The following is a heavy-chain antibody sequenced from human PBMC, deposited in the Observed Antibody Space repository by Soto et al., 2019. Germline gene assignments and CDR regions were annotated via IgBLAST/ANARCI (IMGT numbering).Heavy chain of an antibody. J-gene: IGHJ4*02. V-gene: IGHV1-69*06. CDR1: GGLFSSYP. CDR2: IIPVFQTA. CDR3: ARGGSGYTWFNEF. D-gene: IGHD3-22*01. Sequence: QEQLVQSGAEVKKPGSSVKVSCKASGGLFSSYPISWVRQVPGQGLEWMGGIIPVFQTAYYTQRFQGRVTITADKYTNTAYMELSSMSSEDTAIYYCARGGSGYTWFNEFWGQGTLVTVSS.